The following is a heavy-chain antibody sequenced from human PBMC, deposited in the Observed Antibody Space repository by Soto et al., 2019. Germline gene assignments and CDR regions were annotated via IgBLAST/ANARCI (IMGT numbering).Heavy chain of an antibody. CDR3: ARKGAGSNYFDQ. Sequence: QVQLVQSGAEEKKPGASVKVSCKASGDIFTNDAMHWVRQAPGQRLEWMGWISGGNGNAKYSQKFQGRVTITRDTSASTAYMEMSSLTSEDTAVYYCARKGAGSNYFDQWGQGILVTVSS. J-gene: IGHJ4*02. CDR2: ISGGNGNA. D-gene: IGHD2-15*01. V-gene: IGHV1-3*05. CDR1: GDIFTNDA.